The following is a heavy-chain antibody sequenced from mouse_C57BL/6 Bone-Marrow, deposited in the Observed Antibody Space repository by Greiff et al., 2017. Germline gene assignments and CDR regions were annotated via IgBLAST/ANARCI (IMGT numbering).Heavy chain of an antibody. D-gene: IGHD1-1*01. CDR1: GYTFTSYG. CDR2: IYPRSGNT. CDR3: AREGFITTVVALDY. Sequence: QVQLKQSGAELARPGASVKLSCKASGYTFTSYGISWVKQRTGQGLEWIGEIYPRSGNTYYNEKFKGKATLTADKSSSTAYMELRSLTSEDSAVYFCAREGFITTVVALDYWGQGTTLTVSS. J-gene: IGHJ2*01. V-gene: IGHV1-81*01.